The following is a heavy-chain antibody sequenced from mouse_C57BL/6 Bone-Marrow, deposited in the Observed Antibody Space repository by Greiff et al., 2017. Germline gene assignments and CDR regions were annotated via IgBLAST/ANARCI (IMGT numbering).Heavy chain of an antibody. J-gene: IGHJ2*01. CDR2: IYPGDGDT. CDR3: ARTTVVGGDY. D-gene: IGHD1-1*01. V-gene: IGHV1-82*01. Sequence: VKLMESGPELVKPGASVKISCKASGFAFSSSWMNWVKQRPGKGLEWIGRIYPGDGDTNYNGKFKGKATLTVDKSSSTAYMQLSNLTSEDSAVYFCARTTVVGGDYWGQGTTLTVSA. CDR1: GFAFSSSW.